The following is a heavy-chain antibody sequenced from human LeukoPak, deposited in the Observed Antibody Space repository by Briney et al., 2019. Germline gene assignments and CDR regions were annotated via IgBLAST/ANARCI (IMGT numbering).Heavy chain of an antibody. CDR3: AKEGRSLQTY. CDR2: IKEDGTET. Sequence: GRSLRLSCAASGFMFSSNWMSWVRLAPGKGLEWVANIKEDGTETYYVDSVKGRFTISRDNAKNSLYLQMNGLRVEDTAVYYCAKEGRSLQTYWGQGTLVTVSS. D-gene: IGHD5-24*01. J-gene: IGHJ4*02. V-gene: IGHV3-7*03. CDR1: GFMFSSNW.